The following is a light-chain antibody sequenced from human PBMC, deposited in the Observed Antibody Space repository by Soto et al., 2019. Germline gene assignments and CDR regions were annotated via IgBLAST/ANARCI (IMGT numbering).Light chain of an antibody. CDR3: QQYGSSPYT. V-gene: IGKV3-20*01. Sequence: EIVLTQSPATLSLSPGERVTLSCRASQTVSSNYLAWYQQKPGQAPRLLIYGASSRAAGIPARFSGSGSGTDFPLTISRLEPQDFAVYYCQQYGSSPYTFGPGTKVDIK. J-gene: IGKJ3*01. CDR2: GAS. CDR1: QTVSSNY.